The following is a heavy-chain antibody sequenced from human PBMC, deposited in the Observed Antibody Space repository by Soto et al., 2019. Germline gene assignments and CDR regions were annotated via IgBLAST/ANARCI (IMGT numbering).Heavy chain of an antibody. V-gene: IGHV3-23*01. CDR1: GLTFSRHA. J-gene: IGHJ5*01. CDR2: ISESSSST. CDR3: AKKPNGFDS. Sequence: GGSLRLSCAASGLTFSRHAMALVRQAPGKGLEWLSSISESSSSTYYADSVKGRFTISKDNSKNMLYLQMNSLRAEDTAVYYCAKKPNGFDSWGQGTLVTVSS.